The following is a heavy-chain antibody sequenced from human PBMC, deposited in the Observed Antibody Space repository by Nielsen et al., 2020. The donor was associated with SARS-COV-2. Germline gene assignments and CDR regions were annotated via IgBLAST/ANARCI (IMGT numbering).Heavy chain of an antibody. CDR2: IKSKTDGGTT. Sequence: GESLKISCAASGFTFSNAWMSWVRQAPGKGLEWVGRIKSKTDGGTTDYAAPVKGRFTISRDDSKNTLYLQMNSLKTEDTAVYYCTTTPGLNYYDSREYDIWGQGTMVTVSS. D-gene: IGHD3-22*01. V-gene: IGHV3-15*01. J-gene: IGHJ3*02. CDR1: GFTFSNAW. CDR3: TTTPGLNYYDSREYDI.